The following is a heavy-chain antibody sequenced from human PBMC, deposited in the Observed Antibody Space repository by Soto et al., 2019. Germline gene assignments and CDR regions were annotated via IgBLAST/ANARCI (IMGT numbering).Heavy chain of an antibody. Sequence: QVQLVESGGGVVQPGRSLRLSCAASGFTFSSYAMHWVRQAPGKGLEWVAVISYDGSNKYYADSVKGRFTISRDNSKNTLYLQMNSLRAEDTAAYYCARDLHYYDSSGTGVGYWGQGTLVTVSS. CDR1: GFTFSSYA. CDR2: ISYDGSNK. CDR3: ARDLHYYDSSGTGVGY. V-gene: IGHV3-30-3*01. J-gene: IGHJ4*02. D-gene: IGHD3-22*01.